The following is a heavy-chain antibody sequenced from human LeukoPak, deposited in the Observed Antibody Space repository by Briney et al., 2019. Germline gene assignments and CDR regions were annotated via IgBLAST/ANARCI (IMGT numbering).Heavy chain of an antibody. V-gene: IGHV4-31*03. J-gene: IGHJ4*02. CDR1: GGSISSGGYY. Sequence: SETLSLTCTVSGGSISSGGYYWSGSRQHPGRGVEWIGYIYYSGSTYDNPSLKRRVTISVNTSKNQFSLKLSSVTAADTAVYYCARGTTVEFFDYWGQGTLVTVSS. CDR2: IYYSGST. D-gene: IGHD4-23*01. CDR3: ARGTTVEFFDY.